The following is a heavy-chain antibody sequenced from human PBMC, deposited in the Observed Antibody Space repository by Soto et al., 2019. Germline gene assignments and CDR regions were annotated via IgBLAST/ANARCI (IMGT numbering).Heavy chain of an antibody. J-gene: IGHJ5*01. CDR3: ARAKPSIAARPWFDS. CDR2: INPSGGST. CDR1: GYTFTSYY. D-gene: IGHD6-6*01. Sequence: ASVKVSCKASGYTFTSYYMHWVRQAPGQGLEWMGIINPSGGSTSYAQKFQGRVTMTRDTSTSTVYMELSSLRSEDTAVYYCARAKPSIAARPWFDSWGQGTLVTVSS. V-gene: IGHV1-46*03.